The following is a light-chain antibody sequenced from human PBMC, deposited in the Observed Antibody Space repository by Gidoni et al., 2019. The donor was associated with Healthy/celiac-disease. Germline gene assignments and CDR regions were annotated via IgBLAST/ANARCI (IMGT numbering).Light chain of an antibody. J-gene: IGLJ3*02. CDR1: SSNLGSNT. V-gene: IGLV1-44*01. CDR3: AAWDDSLNGLWV. Sequence: QSVLTQPPSASGTPGQRVNIACSGSSSNLGSNTVNWYQHLPGTAPKLLIYSNNQRPSGVPDRFSGSKSGTSASLAISGLQSEDEADYYCAAWDDSLNGLWVFGGGTKLTVL. CDR2: SNN.